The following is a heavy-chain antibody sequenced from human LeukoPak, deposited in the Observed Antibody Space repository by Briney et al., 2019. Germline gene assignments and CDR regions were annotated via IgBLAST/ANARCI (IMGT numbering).Heavy chain of an antibody. Sequence: SETLSLTCTVSGGSISSYYWSWIRQPPGKGLEWIGYIYYSGSTNYNPSLKSRVTISVDTSKNQFSLKLSSVTAADTAVYYCAGMYYYDSPKFDPWGQGTLVTVSS. D-gene: IGHD3-22*01. CDR1: GGSISSYY. CDR3: AGMYYYDSPKFDP. CDR2: IYYSGST. V-gene: IGHV4-59*01. J-gene: IGHJ5*02.